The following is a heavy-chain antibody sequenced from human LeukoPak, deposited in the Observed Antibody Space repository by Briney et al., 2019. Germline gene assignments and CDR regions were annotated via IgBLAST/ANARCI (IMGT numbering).Heavy chain of an antibody. CDR1: GYTFTGYY. V-gene: IGHV1-24*01. D-gene: IGHD2-2*01. CDR2: FDPEDGET. CDR3: ATGPIVVVPAAIIY. J-gene: IGHJ4*02. Sequence: GASVKVSCKASGYTFTGYYMHWVRQAPGQGLEWMGGFDPEDGETIYAQKFQGRVTMTEDTSTDTAYMELSSLRSEDTAVYYCATGPIVVVPAAIIYWGQGTLVTVSS.